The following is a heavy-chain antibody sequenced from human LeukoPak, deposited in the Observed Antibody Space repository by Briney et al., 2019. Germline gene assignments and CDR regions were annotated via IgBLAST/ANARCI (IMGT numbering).Heavy chain of an antibody. D-gene: IGHD5-24*01. Sequence: GTSLRLSCAASGFTFTDYGMHWVRQAPGKGLEWVAGIWYDGDEKRYADSVKGRFTISTDNSRNTLYLQMNSQRVEDTAVYYCTKSRGDRERWLHLDSWGQGTLVTVSS. CDR1: GFTFTDYG. J-gene: IGHJ4*02. CDR2: IWYDGDEK. CDR3: TKSRGDRERWLHLDS. V-gene: IGHV3-33*06.